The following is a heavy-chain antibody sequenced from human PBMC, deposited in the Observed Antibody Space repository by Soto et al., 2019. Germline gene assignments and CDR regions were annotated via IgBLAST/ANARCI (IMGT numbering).Heavy chain of an antibody. CDR3: AKDRSVDTRDWFDP. Sequence: QTGGSLRLSCAASGFTFGTYAMSWVRQAPGKGLEWVSSISGSGDSTYYADSVKGRFTISRDNSKNTLYLQMNSLRAEDTAVYYCAKDRSVDTRDWFDPWGQGTLVTVSS. D-gene: IGHD5-18*01. CDR2: ISGSGDST. J-gene: IGHJ5*02. CDR1: GFTFGTYA. V-gene: IGHV3-23*01.